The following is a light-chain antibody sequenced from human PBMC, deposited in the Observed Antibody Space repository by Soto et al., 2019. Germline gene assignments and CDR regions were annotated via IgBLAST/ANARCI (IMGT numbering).Light chain of an antibody. V-gene: IGKV3-20*01. Sequence: ERVMTQSPATLSVSPGDRATLSCRASQSLSHNLAWYQQKPGQAPRLLIYGASNRATGIPDRFSGSGSGTDFTLTISRLEPEDFAVYYCQQYGSSGTFGQGTKVDIK. J-gene: IGKJ1*01. CDR2: GAS. CDR1: QSLSHN. CDR3: QQYGSSGT.